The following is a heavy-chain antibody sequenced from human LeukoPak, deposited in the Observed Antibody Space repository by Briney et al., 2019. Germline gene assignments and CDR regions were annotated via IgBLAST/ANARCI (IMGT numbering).Heavy chain of an antibody. Sequence: PGGSLRLSCAASGFTFSSYSMNWVRQAPGKGLEWVSYISSSSSTIYYADSVKGRFTISRDNAKNTLYLQMNSLRAEDTAVYYCAKVRSYYYYMDVWGKGTTVTISS. CDR3: AKVRSYYYYMDV. J-gene: IGHJ6*03. CDR2: ISSSSSTI. V-gene: IGHV3-48*01. CDR1: GFTFSSYS.